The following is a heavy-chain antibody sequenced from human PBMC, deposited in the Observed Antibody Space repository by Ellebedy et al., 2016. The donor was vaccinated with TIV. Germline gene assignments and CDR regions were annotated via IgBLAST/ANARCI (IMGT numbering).Heavy chain of an antibody. CDR1: GGTFSSYA. CDR3: ASEGMGYYYGMDV. V-gene: IGHV1-69*05. J-gene: IGHJ6*02. Sequence: AASVKVSCKASGGTFSSYAISWVRQAPGQGLEWMGGIIPIFGTANYAQKFQERVTITRDMSTSTAYMELSSLRSEDTAVYYCASEGMGYYYGMDVWGQGTTVTVSS. D-gene: IGHD5-24*01. CDR2: IIPIFGTA.